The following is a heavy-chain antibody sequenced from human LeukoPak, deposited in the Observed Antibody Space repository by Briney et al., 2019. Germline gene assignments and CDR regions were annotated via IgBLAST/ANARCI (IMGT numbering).Heavy chain of an antibody. Sequence: PGGSLRLSCAASGFTFDDYAMHWVRQAPGKGLEWVSGISWNSGSIGYADSVKGRFTISRDNAKNTLYLQMNSLRAEDTAVYYCARRARRGFVVVTVNDAFDIWGQGTMVTVSS. D-gene: IGHD2-21*02. J-gene: IGHJ3*02. CDR3: ARRARRGFVVVTVNDAFDI. CDR1: GFTFDDYA. CDR2: ISWNSGSI. V-gene: IGHV3-9*01.